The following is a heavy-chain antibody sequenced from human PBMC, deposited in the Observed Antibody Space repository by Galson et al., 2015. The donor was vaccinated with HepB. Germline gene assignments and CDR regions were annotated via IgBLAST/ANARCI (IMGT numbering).Heavy chain of an antibody. Sequence: SLRLSCAASGFTFSSYAMSWVRQAPGKGLEWVSVISGSGSSTYYADSVKGRFTISRDNSKNTLYLQMNSLRAEDTAVYYCAKYLTYSGYVYYYYGMDVWGQGTTVTVSS. J-gene: IGHJ6*02. CDR1: GFTFSSYA. V-gene: IGHV3-23*01. CDR3: AKYLTYSGYVYYYYGMDV. CDR2: ISGSGSST. D-gene: IGHD5-12*01.